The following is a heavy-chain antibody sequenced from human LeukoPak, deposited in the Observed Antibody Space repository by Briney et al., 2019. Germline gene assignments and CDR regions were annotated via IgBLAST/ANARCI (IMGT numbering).Heavy chain of an antibody. D-gene: IGHD3-22*01. CDR1: GGSISSYY. CDR2: IYYSGST. CDR3: ARTSGYYRYYFDY. J-gene: IGHJ4*02. V-gene: IGHV4-59*01. Sequence: SGTLSLTCTVSGGSISSYYWSWIRQPPGKGLEWIGYIYYSGSTNYNPSLKSRVTISVDTSKDQFSLKLSSVTAADTAVYYCARTSGYYRYYFDYWGQGTLVTVSS.